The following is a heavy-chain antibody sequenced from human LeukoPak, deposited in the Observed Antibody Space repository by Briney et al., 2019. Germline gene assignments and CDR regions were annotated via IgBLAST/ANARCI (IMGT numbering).Heavy chain of an antibody. D-gene: IGHD3-16*01. Sequence: ASVKVSCKASGYTFSSYYIHWVRQAPGQGLEWMGIINPSGGSASYVEKFQGIVTMTRDTSTTTVYMELSSLRSEDTAVYYCARGGVTTFDPRNYFYYMDVWGKGTTVTVSS. CDR2: INPSGGSA. V-gene: IGHV1-46*01. J-gene: IGHJ6*03. CDR3: ARGGVTTFDPRNYFYYMDV. CDR1: GYTFSSYY.